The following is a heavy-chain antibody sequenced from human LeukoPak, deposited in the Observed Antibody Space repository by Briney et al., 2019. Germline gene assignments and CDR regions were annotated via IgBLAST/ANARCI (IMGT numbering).Heavy chain of an antibody. CDR1: GFTFSDYY. CDR2: ISGNSRTI. D-gene: IGHD3-22*01. CDR3: ARRYYSDSSGYLY. Sequence: PGGSLRLSCEASGFTFSDYYMSWIRQAPGRGLEWVSYISGNSRTIYYADSVKGRFTISRDNAKNSLYLQMNSLRAEDTAVYYCARRYYSDSSGYLYWGQGTLVTVSS. V-gene: IGHV3-11*04. J-gene: IGHJ4*02.